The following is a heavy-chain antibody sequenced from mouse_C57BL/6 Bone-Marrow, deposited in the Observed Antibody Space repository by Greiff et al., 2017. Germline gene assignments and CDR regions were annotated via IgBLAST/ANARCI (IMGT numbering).Heavy chain of an antibody. CDR3: TGSPRGPWFAY. J-gene: IGHJ3*01. CDR1: GYTFTDYE. Sequence: LVESGAELVRPGASVTLSCKASGYTFTDYEMHWVKQTPVHGLEWIGAIDPETGGTAYNQKFKGKAILTADKSSSTAYMELRSLPSEDSAVYYGTGSPRGPWFAYGAKGLWSLSLQ. V-gene: IGHV1-15*01. CDR2: IDPETGGT.